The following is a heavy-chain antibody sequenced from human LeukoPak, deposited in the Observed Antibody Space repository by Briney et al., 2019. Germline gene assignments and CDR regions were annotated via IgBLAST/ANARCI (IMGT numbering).Heavy chain of an antibody. CDR3: ARDPDRAHAFDI. D-gene: IGHD2-15*01. V-gene: IGHV3-23*01. Sequence: GGSLRLSCAASGFTFSSYSMNWVSQPPGRGREWVALIRAGFTNTYYANSVKGPFTISRDNSKNTLYLQMDSLRADDTALYYCARDPDRAHAFDIWGQGTVVTVSS. J-gene: IGHJ3*02. CDR2: IRAGFTNT. CDR1: GFTFSSYS.